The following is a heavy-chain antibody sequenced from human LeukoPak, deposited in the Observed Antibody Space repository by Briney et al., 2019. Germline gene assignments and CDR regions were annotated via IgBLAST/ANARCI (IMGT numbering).Heavy chain of an antibody. CDR3: AKDTLWVPDY. CDR1: GFSFSTYG. Sequence: GGSLRLSCAASGFSFSTYGMHWVRQAPGKGLEWVAFIRYDGSNKDYADSVRGRFTISRDNSKNTLYLQMNSLRVEDTAVYYRAKDTLWVPDYWGQGTLVTVSS. D-gene: IGHD2-21*01. J-gene: IGHJ4*02. V-gene: IGHV3-30*02. CDR2: IRYDGSNK.